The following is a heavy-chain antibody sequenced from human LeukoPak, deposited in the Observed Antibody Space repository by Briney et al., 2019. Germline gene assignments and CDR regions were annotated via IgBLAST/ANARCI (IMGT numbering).Heavy chain of an antibody. CDR3: ARAQREILDGYTQDLRLYYFDL. V-gene: IGHV4-31*11. CDR2: IYYSGST. J-gene: IGHJ4*02. CDR1: GGSIPSGDSY. Sequence: SQTLSLTCAVSGGSIPSGDSYWSWIRQYPGKGLEWIGYIYYSGSTYYNPSLKSRVTILVDTSKNQFSLNLSSVTAADTAVDFCARAQREILDGYTQDLRLYYFDLWGQGTLVTVSS. D-gene: IGHD5-12*01.